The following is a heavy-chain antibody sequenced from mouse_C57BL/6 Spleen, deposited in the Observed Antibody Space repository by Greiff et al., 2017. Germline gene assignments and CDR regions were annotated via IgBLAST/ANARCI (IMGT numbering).Heavy chain of an antibody. CDR3: ARGDYYSNYVWYYYAMDY. J-gene: IGHJ4*01. V-gene: IGHV1-26*01. D-gene: IGHD2-5*01. CDR2: INPNNGGT. CDR1: GYTFTDYY. Sequence: VQLQQSGPELVKPGASVKISCKASGYTFTDYYMNWVKQSHGKSLEWIGDINPNNGGTSYNQKFKGKATLTVDKSSSTAYMELRSLTSEDSAVYYCARGDYYSNYVWYYYAMDYWGQGTSVTVSS.